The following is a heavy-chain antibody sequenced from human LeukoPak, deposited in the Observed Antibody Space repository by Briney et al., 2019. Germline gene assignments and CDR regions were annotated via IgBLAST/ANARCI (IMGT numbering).Heavy chain of an antibody. CDR1: GGSISSYY. CDR2: IYTSGST. J-gene: IGHJ3*02. Sequence: NPSETLSLTCTVSGGSISSYYWSWIRQPAGKGLEWIGRIYTSGSTNYNPSLKSRVTMSVDTSKNQFSLKPSSVTAADTAVYYCARPQGGWSSDAFDIWGQGTMVTVSS. CDR3: ARPQGGWSSDAFDI. D-gene: IGHD6-19*01. V-gene: IGHV4-4*07.